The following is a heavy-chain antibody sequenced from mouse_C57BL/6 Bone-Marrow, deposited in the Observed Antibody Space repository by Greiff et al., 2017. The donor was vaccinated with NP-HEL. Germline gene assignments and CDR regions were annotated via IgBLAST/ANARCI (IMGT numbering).Heavy chain of an antibody. V-gene: IGHV8-8*01. CDR1: GFSLSTFGMG. CDR3: ARIVEVYYGSKAWFAY. Sequence: QVTLKESGPGILQPSQTLSLTCSFSGFSLSTFGMGVGWIRQPSGKGLEWLAHIWWDDDKYYNPALKSRLTISKDTSKNHVFLKIANVDTADTATYYCARIVEVYYGSKAWFAYWGQGTLVTVSA. D-gene: IGHD1-1*01. CDR2: IWWDDDK. J-gene: IGHJ3*01.